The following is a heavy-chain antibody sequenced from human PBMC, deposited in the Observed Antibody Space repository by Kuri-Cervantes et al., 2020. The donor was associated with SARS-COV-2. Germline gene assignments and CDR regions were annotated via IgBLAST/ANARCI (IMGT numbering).Heavy chain of an antibody. D-gene: IGHD3-9*01. CDR2: IYYSGST. CDR1: GYSISSGYY. Sequence: SQTLSLTCAVSGYSISSGYYWGWIRQPPGKGLEWIGYIYYSGSTNYNPSLKSRVTISVDTSKNQFSLKLSSVTAADTAVYYCARPHYDILTGSAWFDPWGQGTLVTGSS. V-gene: IGHV4-61*01. CDR3: ARPHYDILTGSAWFDP. J-gene: IGHJ5*02.